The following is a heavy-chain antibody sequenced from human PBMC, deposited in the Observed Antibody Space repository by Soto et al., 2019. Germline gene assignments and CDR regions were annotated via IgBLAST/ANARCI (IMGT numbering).Heavy chain of an antibody. D-gene: IGHD6-19*01. J-gene: IGHJ3*02. CDR3: ARGGSRDWQVALDI. CDR1: AGSFSHYY. V-gene: IGHV4-34*01. Sequence: SETLSLTCAVYAGSFSHYYWNWIRQSPGKGLEWIGKIKHRGSSNYKPSLRSRVSISVDMSKNQFSLRLSSVTAADTAVYYCARGGSRDWQVALDIWGQGTMVTVS. CDR2: IKHRGSS.